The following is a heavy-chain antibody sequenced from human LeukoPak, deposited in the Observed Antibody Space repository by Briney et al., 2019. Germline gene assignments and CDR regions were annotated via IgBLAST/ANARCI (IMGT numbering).Heavy chain of an antibody. D-gene: IGHD2-2*01. Sequence: SETLPLTCAVSGYSISSGYYWGWIRQPPGKGLEWIGSIYHSGSTYYNPSLKSRVTISVDTSKNQFSLKLSSVTAADTAVYYCARVHCSSTSCSREDYYYYMGVWGKGTTVTVSS. J-gene: IGHJ6*03. CDR2: IYHSGST. V-gene: IGHV4-38-2*01. CDR3: ARVHCSSTSCSREDYYYYMGV. CDR1: GYSISSGYY.